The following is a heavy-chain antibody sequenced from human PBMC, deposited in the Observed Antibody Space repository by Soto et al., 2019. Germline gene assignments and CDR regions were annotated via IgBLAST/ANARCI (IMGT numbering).Heavy chain of an antibody. Sequence: QVQLVESGGGVVQPGRSLRLSCAASGFTFSSYGMHWVRQAPGKGLEWVAVISYDGSNKYYADSVKGRFTIARDNSKNTMYLQMNSLRAEDTAVYYCAKDQAIDYWGQGTLFTVSS. CDR1: GFTFSSYG. CDR3: AKDQAIDY. D-gene: IGHD5-12*01. V-gene: IGHV3-30*18. J-gene: IGHJ4*02. CDR2: ISYDGSNK.